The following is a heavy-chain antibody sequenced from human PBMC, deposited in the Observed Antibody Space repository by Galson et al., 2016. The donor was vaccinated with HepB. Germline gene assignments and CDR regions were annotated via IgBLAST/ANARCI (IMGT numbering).Heavy chain of an antibody. D-gene: IGHD6-19*01. CDR1: GCTFNTYA. V-gene: IGHV1-69*13. CDR3: ARDRSVSGWPIETTRDYSGLDV. Sequence: SVKVSCKASGCTFNTYAISWVRQAPGQGLEWVGGLIPRLRTPTYAQTFQDSLTIAADESTSTAYMELTSLTSEDTAVYYCARDRSVSGWPIETTRDYSGLDVWGQGTTVTVSS. J-gene: IGHJ6*02. CDR2: LIPRLRTP.